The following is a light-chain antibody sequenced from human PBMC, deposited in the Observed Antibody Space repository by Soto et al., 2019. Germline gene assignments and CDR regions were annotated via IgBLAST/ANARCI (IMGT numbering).Light chain of an antibody. CDR2: GAS. CDR1: QSVSSSY. Sequence: EIVLTQSPGTLSLSPGERATLSCRASQSVSSSYLAWYQQKPGQAPRLLIYGASSRATGIPDMFSGSGSGTDFTLTISRLEPEDFAVYYCQQYGGSPPTYTFGQGTKLEIK. V-gene: IGKV3-20*01. J-gene: IGKJ2*01. CDR3: QQYGGSPPTYT.